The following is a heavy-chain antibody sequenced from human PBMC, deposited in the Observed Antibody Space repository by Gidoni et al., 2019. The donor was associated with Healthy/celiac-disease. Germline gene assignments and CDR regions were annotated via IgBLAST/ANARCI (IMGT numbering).Heavy chain of an antibody. CDR1: GYTFTGSS. V-gene: IGHV1-2*04. J-gene: IGHJ6*02. Sequence: QVQLAQSGAEVQKPGASVKVSCKASGYTFTGSSMHWLRQAPGQGLEWMGWINPNSGGTNYAQKFQGWVTMTRDTSISTAYMELSRLRSDDTAVYYCARGESTILVYYYYGMDVWGQGTTVTVSS. CDR3: ARGESTILVYYYYGMDV. CDR2: INPNSGGT. D-gene: IGHD5-12*01.